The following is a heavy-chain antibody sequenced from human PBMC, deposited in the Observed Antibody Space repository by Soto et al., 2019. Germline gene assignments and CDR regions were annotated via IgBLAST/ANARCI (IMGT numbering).Heavy chain of an antibody. CDR2: MNPNSGNT. CDR3: ARGDYDFWSGYYASSWFDP. Sequence: ASVKVSCKASGYTFTSYDINWVRQATGQGLEWMGWMNPNSGNTGYAQKFQGRVTMTRNTSISTAYMELSSLRSEDTAVYYCARGDYDFWSGYYASSWFDPWGQGTLVTVS. V-gene: IGHV1-8*01. J-gene: IGHJ5*02. CDR1: GYTFTSYD. D-gene: IGHD3-3*01.